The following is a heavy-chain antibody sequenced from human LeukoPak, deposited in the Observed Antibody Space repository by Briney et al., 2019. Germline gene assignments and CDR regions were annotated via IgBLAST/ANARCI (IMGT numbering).Heavy chain of an antibody. CDR2: ISYDGSNK. J-gene: IGHJ4*02. D-gene: IGHD4-17*01. CDR1: GFTFSSYG. CDR3: AKDSTVTAFDY. V-gene: IGHV3-30*18. Sequence: GRSLRLSCAASGFTFSSYGMHWVRQAPGKGLEWVAVISYDGSNKYYADSVKGRFTISGDNSKNTLYLQMNSLRAEDTAVYYCAKDSTVTAFDYWGQGTLVTVSS.